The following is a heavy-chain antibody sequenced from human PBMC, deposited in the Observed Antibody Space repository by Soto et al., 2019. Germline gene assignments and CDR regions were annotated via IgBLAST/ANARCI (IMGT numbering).Heavy chain of an antibody. J-gene: IGHJ4*02. D-gene: IGHD3-16*02. V-gene: IGHV1-69*13. CDR3: ARHNYVWGSYRNKQFDY. CDR2: IIPIFGTA. Sequence: GASVKVSCKASGGTFSSYAISWVRQAPGQGLEWMGGIIPIFGTANYAQKFQGRVTITADESTSTAYMEMGSLRSEDTAVYYCARHNYVWGSYRNKQFDYWGQGTKVTVSS. CDR1: GGTFSSYA.